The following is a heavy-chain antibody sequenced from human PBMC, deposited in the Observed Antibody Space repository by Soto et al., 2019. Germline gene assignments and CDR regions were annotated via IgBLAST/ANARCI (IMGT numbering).Heavy chain of an antibody. CDR2: ISSSSSYI. D-gene: IGHD2-21*02. CDR1: GFTFSSYS. CDR3: AREASDQVSFWYFDL. J-gene: IGHJ2*01. Sequence: EVQLVESGGGLVKPGGSLRLSCAASGFTFSSYSMNWVRQAPGKGLEWVSSISSSSSYIYYADSVKGRFTISRDNAKNSLYLQMNSLRAEDTAVYYCAREASDQVSFWYFDLWGRGTLVTVSS. V-gene: IGHV3-21*01.